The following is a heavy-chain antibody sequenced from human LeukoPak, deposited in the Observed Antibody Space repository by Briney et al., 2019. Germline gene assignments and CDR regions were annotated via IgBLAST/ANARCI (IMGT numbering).Heavy chain of an antibody. CDR3: TTVTMVRDYDY. V-gene: IGHV3-15*01. Sequence: PSETLPLTCAVSGGSISSGGYSWSWVRQAPGKGLEWVGRIKKKGDGGTTDYAAPVKGRFTISRDDSKNMLYLEMSNLKIEDTAVYYCTTVTMVRDYDYWGQGTLVTVSA. CDR2: IKKKGDGGTT. CDR1: GGSISSGGYS. J-gene: IGHJ4*02. D-gene: IGHD3-10*01.